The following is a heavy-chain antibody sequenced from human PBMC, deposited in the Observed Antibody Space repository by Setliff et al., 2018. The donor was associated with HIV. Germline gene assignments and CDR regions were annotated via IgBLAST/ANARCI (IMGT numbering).Heavy chain of an antibody. D-gene: IGHD7-27*01. Sequence: SETLSLTCAVYGRSFSGYYWNWIRQSPGKGLEWIGEINHSGGTNYNPSLKSRVTMSIETSKNQFSLNVSSVTAADTAVYYCARGWGHDGFDFWGQGTMVTVPS. CDR2: INHSGGT. CDR3: ARGWGHDGFDF. V-gene: IGHV4-34*01. CDR1: GRSFSGYY. J-gene: IGHJ3*01.